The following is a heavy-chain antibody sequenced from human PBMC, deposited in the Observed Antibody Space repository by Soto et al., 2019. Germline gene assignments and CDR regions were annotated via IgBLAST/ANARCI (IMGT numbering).Heavy chain of an antibody. D-gene: IGHD6-13*01. J-gene: IGHJ6*02. CDR1: GGTFSSYA. CDR2: IIPIFGTA. V-gene: IGHV1-69*01. CDR3: ARSIAAAGTTNYYYYGMDV. Sequence: QVQLVQSGAEVKKPGSSVKVSCKASGGTFSSYAISWVRQAPGQGLEWMGGIIPIFGTANYAQKFQGRVTITADESTSTAYMELSSLRSEDTAVYYCARSIAAAGTTNYYYYGMDVWGQGTTVTVSS.